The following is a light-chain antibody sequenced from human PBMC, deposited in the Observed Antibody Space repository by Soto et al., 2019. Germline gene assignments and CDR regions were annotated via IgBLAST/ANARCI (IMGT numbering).Light chain of an antibody. CDR1: QGIKSD. J-gene: IGKJ5*01. Sequence: AIHMTHSPSSLSASVGFRVSITCRASQGIKSDLAWYQQKPGKAPKLLIFAASSLQSGVPSRFSGSGSGTDFTLTISSLQPEDFATYYCLQDYNFPYTFGQGTRLEIK. V-gene: IGKV1-6*01. CDR3: LQDYNFPYT. CDR2: AAS.